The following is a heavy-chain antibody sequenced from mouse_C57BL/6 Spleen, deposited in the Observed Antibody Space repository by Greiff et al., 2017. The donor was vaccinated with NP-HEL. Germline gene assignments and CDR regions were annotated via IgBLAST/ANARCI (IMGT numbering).Heavy chain of an antibody. CDR1: GYTFTSYW. J-gene: IGHJ4*01. CDR3: ARDDWLGSYYAMDY. Sequence: QVQLQQPGAELVKPGASVKLSCKASGYTFTSYWMHWVKQRPGQGLEWIGMIHPNSGSTNYNEKFKSKATLTVDKSSSTAYMQLSSLTSEDSAVYYCARDDWLGSYYAMDYWGQGTSVTVSS. V-gene: IGHV1-64*01. D-gene: IGHD2-4*01. CDR2: IHPNSGST.